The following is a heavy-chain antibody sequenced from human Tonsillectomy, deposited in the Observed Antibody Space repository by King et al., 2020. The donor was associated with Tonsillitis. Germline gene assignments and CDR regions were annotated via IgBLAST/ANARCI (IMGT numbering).Heavy chain of an antibody. J-gene: IGHJ5*02. CDR3: GRCEGGVFDP. CDR1: GGSISCGAYY. CDR2: IYNSENT. Sequence: VQLQESGPGLVKPSQTLSLTCTVSGGSISCGAYYWSWIRQHPGKGLEWIGYIYNSENTFYNPSLKSRLTISEDTSKNQFSLRLTSVTAADTAVYYCGRCEGGVFDPWGQGTLVTVSS. V-gene: IGHV4-31*03. D-gene: IGHD2-15*01.